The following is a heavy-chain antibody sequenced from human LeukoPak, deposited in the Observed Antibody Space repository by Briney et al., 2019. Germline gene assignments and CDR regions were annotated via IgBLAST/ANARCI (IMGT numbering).Heavy chain of an antibody. CDR2: IRYDGSNK. V-gene: IGHV3-30*02. CDR3: AKDRCSNGVGCYYYYMDV. J-gene: IGHJ6*03. Sequence: GGSLRLSCAASGFTFSSYGMHWVRQAPGKGLEWVAFIRYDGSNKYYADSVKGRFTISRDNSKNTLYLQMNSLRAEDTAVYYCAKDRCSNGVGCYYYYMDVWGKGTSVTISS. D-gene: IGHD2-8*01. CDR1: GFTFSSYG.